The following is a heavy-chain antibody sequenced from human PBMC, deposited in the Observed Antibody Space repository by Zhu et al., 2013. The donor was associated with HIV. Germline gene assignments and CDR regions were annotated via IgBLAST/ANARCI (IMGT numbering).Heavy chain of an antibody. CDR3: ARVGDGSPSSYYYYYMDV. J-gene: IGHJ6*03. CDR1: GYTFTDYY. V-gene: IGHV1-2*02. D-gene: IGHD1-26*01. Sequence: QVQLVQSGAEVKKPGASLKVSCKASGYTFTDYYMHWVRQAPGQGLEWMGWINPNSGGTNYAQKFQGRVTMTRDTSISTAYMELSRLRSDDTAVYYCARVGDGSPSSYYYYYMDVWGKGTTVTVSS. CDR2: INPNSGGT.